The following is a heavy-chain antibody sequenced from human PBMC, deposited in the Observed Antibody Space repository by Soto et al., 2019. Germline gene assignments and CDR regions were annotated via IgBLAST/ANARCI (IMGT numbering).Heavy chain of an antibody. V-gene: IGHV4-34*01. J-gene: IGHJ5*01. CDR3: STRAYDTNGYYRFDP. CDR1: GGSFSCHS. CDR2: INHSGRV. Sequence: SETLSLTCAVYGGSFSCHSWTWIRQSPGKGLEWIGDINHSGRVNYSPSLKSRVTISLDTSKNQFSLTLSAVTAADTAMYYCSTRAYDTNGYYRFDPWGQGTLVTVSS. D-gene: IGHD3-22*01.